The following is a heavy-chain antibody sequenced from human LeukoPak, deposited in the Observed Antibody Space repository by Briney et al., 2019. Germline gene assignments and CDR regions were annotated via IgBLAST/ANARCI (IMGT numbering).Heavy chain of an antibody. CDR2: TYYRSRWYN. V-gene: IGHV6-1*01. J-gene: IGHJ4*02. CDR1: GDSVSVSSAG. D-gene: IGHD6-19*01. CDR3: ARDKWLDTFFDS. Sequence: SQTLSLTCAVSGDSVSVSSAGWTWIRQSPSRGLEWLGRTYYRSRWYNDYAASVKSRITINPDTSKNQFSLHLNSVTPEDTAIYYCARDKWLDTFFDSWGQGILVTVSS.